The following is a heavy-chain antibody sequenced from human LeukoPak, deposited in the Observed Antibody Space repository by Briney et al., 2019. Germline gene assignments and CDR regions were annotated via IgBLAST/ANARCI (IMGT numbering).Heavy chain of an antibody. CDR2: ISGSGGST. Sequence: GGSLRLSCAASGFTFSSYAMSWVRQAPGKGLEWVSAISGSGGSTYYADSVKGRFTISRDNSKNTLYLQMNSLRAEDTAVYYCARGVEVVPAAPLDPWGQGTLVTVSS. CDR1: GFTFSSYA. V-gene: IGHV3-23*01. CDR3: ARGVEVVPAAPLDP. J-gene: IGHJ5*02. D-gene: IGHD2-2*01.